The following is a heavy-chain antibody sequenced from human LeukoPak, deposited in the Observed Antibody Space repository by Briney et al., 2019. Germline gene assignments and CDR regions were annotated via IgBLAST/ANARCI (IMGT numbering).Heavy chain of an antibody. V-gene: IGHV3-11*01. CDR3: TREPNDYGDNGRHY. CDR2: LSNSGSSI. J-gene: IGHJ4*02. Sequence: GGSLRLSCAASGISFSGYFMSWIRQAPGKGLERVAYLSNSGSSIYYAASVKGRFTISRDNANNSLFLQMNSLRVDDTALYYCTREPNDYGDNGRHYWGQGTLVTVSS. CDR1: GISFSGYF. D-gene: IGHD4-17*01.